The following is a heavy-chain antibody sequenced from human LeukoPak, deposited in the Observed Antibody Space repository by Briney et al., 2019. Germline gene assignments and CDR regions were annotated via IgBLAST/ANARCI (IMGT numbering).Heavy chain of an antibody. CDR1: GYTFTTYD. CDR2: MNPNSGGT. V-gene: IGHV1-8*01. Sequence: ASVKVSCKASGYTFTTYDINWVRQAPGQGLEWVAWMNPNSGGTVYAQKFQGRVTITADKSTSTAYMELSSLRSEDTAVYYCASLIVVVPAATRNAAAAHFDYWGQGTLVTVSS. J-gene: IGHJ4*02. CDR3: ASLIVVVPAATRNAAAAHFDY. D-gene: IGHD2-2*01.